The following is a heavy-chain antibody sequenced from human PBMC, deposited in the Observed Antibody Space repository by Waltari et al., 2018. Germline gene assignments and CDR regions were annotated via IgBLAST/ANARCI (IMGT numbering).Heavy chain of an antibody. V-gene: IGHV4-59*01. CDR1: GGSISSYY. Sequence: QVQLQESGPGLVKPSETLSLTCTVSGGSISSYYWSWIRQPPGKGLEWIGYIYYSGSTNYNPSLKSRVTISVDTSKNQFSLKLSSVTAADTAVYYCARVGYYYDSSGYLHYYYYMDVWGKGTTVTVSS. D-gene: IGHD3-22*01. CDR3: ARVGYYYDSSGYLHYYYYMDV. CDR2: IYYSGST. J-gene: IGHJ6*03.